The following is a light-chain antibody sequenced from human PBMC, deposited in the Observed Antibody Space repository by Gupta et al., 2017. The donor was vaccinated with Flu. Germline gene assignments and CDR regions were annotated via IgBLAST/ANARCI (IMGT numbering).Light chain of an antibody. J-gene: IGLJ1*01. V-gene: IGLV2-18*03. CDR3: TSYKSRYTGV. CDR1: SSDVGTYNR. Sequence: QSALTQPPSVSGSPGQSVTISCTGTSSDVGTYNRVSWYQQSPGTAPKLMSYDVNNRPSGVPDRCAASYSGTTALPNTSGLQGDDEAYYYSTSYKSRYTGVFGTGTKLTVL. CDR2: DVN.